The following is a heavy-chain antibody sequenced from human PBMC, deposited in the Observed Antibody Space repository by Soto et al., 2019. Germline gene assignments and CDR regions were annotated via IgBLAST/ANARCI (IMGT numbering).Heavy chain of an antibody. J-gene: IGHJ5*02. D-gene: IGHD3-16*01. CDR1: GYRFTNND. CDR2: MNPGSGDT. CDR3: ARMATFGSLNWFDP. Sequence: ASVKVSFKASGYRFTNNDVTWVRQATGQGLEWMGWMNPGSGDTGYAQKFQGRVTMTRDISIATAYMELSSLRSDDTAIYYCARMATFGSLNWFDPWGQGNLVTVSS. V-gene: IGHV1-8*01.